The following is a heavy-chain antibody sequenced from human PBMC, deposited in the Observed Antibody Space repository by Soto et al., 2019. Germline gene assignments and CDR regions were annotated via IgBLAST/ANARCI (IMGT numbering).Heavy chain of an antibody. CDR2: ISSSGSTI. J-gene: IGHJ4*02. Sequence: PGGSLRLSCAASGFTFSDYYMSWIRQAPGKGLEWVSYISSSGSTIYYADSVKGRFTISRDNAKNSLYLQMNSPRAEDTAVYYCARDGPPGSREFAYWGQGTLVTVSS. V-gene: IGHV3-11*01. CDR3: ARDGPPGSREFAY. D-gene: IGHD2-15*01. CDR1: GFTFSDYY.